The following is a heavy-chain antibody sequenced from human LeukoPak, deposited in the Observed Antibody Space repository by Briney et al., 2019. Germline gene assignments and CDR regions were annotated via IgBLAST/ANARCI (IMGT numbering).Heavy chain of an antibody. Sequence: PGGSLRLSCAASGFTFSNYGMHWVPQAPGKGLEWVAAISYDGTNKHYTDSVKGRFTLSRDNSTNTLYLQMTSLRGDDTAVYYCAKRGDFTGTDCYYFDYWGQGTSVTVSS. J-gene: IGHJ4*02. V-gene: IGHV3-30*18. CDR3: AKRGDFTGTDCYYFDY. CDR2: ISYDGTNK. D-gene: IGHD2-21*02. CDR1: GFTFSNYG.